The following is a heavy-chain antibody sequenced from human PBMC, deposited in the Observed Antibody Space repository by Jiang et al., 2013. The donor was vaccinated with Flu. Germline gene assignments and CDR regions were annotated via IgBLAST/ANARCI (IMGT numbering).Heavy chain of an antibody. D-gene: IGHD6-19*01. CDR2: ITSRDNGGTT. Sequence: GSVQPGRSLTLSCTGSGFTFGDYVMNWFRQAPGKGLEWVGFITSRDNGGTTEYAASVKGRFTLSRDDSKSVAYLQMSSVKTEDTAVYFCTTSSGWSFDYWGQGTLVTVSS. CDR3: TTSSGWSFDY. J-gene: IGHJ4*02. V-gene: IGHV3-49*03. CDR1: GFTFGDYV.